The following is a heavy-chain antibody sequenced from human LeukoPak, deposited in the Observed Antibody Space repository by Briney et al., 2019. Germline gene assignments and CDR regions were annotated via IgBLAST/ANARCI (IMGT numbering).Heavy chain of an antibody. D-gene: IGHD6-13*01. V-gene: IGHV4-39*01. CDR1: GGSINSSIDY. J-gene: IGHJ3*02. CDR2: IYSTGST. Sequence: KPSETLSLTCTVSGGSINSSIDYWGWIRQPPGKGLEWIGNIYSTGSTFYNPSLKSRVTISVDTSKNQFSLKLTSVTAADTAVYYCARLTKPHYSKLDAIDIWGQGTVVSFSS. CDR3: ARLTKPHYSKLDAIDI.